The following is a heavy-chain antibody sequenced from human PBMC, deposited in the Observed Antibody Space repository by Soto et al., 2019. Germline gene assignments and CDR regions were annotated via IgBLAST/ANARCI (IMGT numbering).Heavy chain of an antibody. CDR3: ARWVEVSLDYFAS. D-gene: IGHD2-15*01. CDR1: GGSISNGYYY. J-gene: IGHJ4*02. CDR2: VYHSGRT. Sequence: QVQLQESGPGLVKPSETLSLTCTVSGGSISNGYYYWSWVRQNPGKGLEWIGHVYHSGRTYYNPSLKSRVGITADTSKSQFSLHLNSVTDADTALYYCARWVEVSLDYFASWGQGIPVTVSS. V-gene: IGHV4-31*03.